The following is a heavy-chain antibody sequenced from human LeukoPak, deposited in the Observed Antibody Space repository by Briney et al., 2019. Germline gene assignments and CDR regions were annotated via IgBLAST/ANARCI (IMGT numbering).Heavy chain of an antibody. V-gene: IGHV4-34*01. CDR2: INHSGSS. CDR3: ARGPRYYYGSGSYYTRYYYGMDV. Sequence: PSETLSLTCAVYGGSFSGYYWSWIRQPPGKGLEWIGEINHSGSSNYNPSLKSRVTISVDTSKNHFSLKLSSVTAADTAVYYCARGPRYYYGSGSYYTRYYYGMDVWGQGTTVTVSS. J-gene: IGHJ6*02. CDR1: GGSFSGYY. D-gene: IGHD3-10*01.